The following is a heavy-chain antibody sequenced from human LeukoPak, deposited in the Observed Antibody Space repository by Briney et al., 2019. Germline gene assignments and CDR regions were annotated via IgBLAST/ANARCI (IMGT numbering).Heavy chain of an antibody. V-gene: IGHV4-59*01. J-gene: IGHJ4*02. D-gene: IGHD6-13*01. CDR1: GGSISSYY. CDR3: VRGIAAAGLYFDY. CDR2: IYYTGST. Sequence: KPSETLSLTCTVSGGSISSYYWSWIRQPPGKGLEWIGYIYYTGSTKYNPSLKSRVTISVDTSKNQFSLKLRSVTAAETAVYYFVRGIAAAGLYFDYWGQGTLVTVSS.